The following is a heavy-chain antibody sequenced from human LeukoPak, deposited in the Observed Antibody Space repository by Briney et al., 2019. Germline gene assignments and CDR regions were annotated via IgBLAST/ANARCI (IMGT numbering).Heavy chain of an antibody. D-gene: IGHD3-16*02. J-gene: IGHJ4*02. CDR2: ISGSGANT. V-gene: IGHV3-23*01. CDR3: AKERASYTNPYYFDY. Sequence: GGSLRLSCAASGFTFSTYAMSWVRQAPGKGLEWVSTISGSGANTYYADSVRGRFTISRDNSKNTLYLHMNSLRAEDTAVYYCAKERASYTNPYYFDYWGQGTLVAVSS. CDR1: GFTFSTYA.